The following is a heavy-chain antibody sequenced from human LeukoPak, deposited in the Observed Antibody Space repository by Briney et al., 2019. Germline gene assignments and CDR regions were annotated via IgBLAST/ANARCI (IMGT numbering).Heavy chain of an antibody. CDR2: IRSKAYGGTT. D-gene: IGHD3-22*01. J-gene: IGHJ6*03. Sequence: PGGSLRLSCTASGFTFGDYAMSWVRQAPGKGLEWVGFIRSKAYGGTTEYAASVKGRFTISRDDSKSIAYLQMNSLKTEDTAVYYCTSRGPTFYDSIEAPPRRYYYYMDVWGKGTTVTISS. V-gene: IGHV3-49*04. CDR3: TSRGPTFYDSIEAPPRRYYYYMDV. CDR1: GFTFGDYA.